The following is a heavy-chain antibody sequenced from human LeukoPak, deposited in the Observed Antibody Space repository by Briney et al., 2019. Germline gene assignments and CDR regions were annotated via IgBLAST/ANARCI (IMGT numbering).Heavy chain of an antibody. V-gene: IGHV4-34*01. D-gene: IGHD4-17*01. CDR2: INHSGST. CDR3: ATYMKYYGDYGDFDY. J-gene: IGHJ4*02. CDR1: GGSISSYY. Sequence: SETLSLTCTVSGGSISSYYWSWIRQPPGKGLEWIGEINHSGSTNYNPSLKSRVTISVDTSKNQFSLKLSSVTAADTAVYYCATYMKYYGDYGDFDYWGQGTLVTISS.